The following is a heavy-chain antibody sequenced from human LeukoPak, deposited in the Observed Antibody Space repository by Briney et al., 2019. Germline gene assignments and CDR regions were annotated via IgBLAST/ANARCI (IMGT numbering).Heavy chain of an antibody. D-gene: IGHD3-9*01. CDR2: IYSGGST. V-gene: IGHV3-53*01. J-gene: IGHJ4*02. CDR3: AKDVGLGYFDWLSNLAYYFDY. Sequence: PGGSLRLSCAASGFTFSSNYMSWVRQAPGKGLEWVSVIYSGGSTYYADSVKGRFTISRDNSKNTLYLQMNSLRGEDRAVYYCAKDVGLGYFDWLSNLAYYFDYWGQGTLVTVSS. CDR1: GFTFSSNY.